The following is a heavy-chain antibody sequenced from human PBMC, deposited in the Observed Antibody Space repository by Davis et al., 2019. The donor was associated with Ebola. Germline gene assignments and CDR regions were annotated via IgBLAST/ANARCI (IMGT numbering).Heavy chain of an antibody. CDR2: INSDGSST. Sequence: GESLKISCAASGFTFSSYWMHWVRQAPGKGLVWVSRINSDGSSTSYADSVKGRFTISRDNAKNTLYLQMNSLRAEDTAVYYCARDYEGFGVDYWGRGTLVTVSS. D-gene: IGHD3-3*01. J-gene: IGHJ4*02. CDR1: GFTFSSYW. V-gene: IGHV3-74*01. CDR3: ARDYEGFGVDY.